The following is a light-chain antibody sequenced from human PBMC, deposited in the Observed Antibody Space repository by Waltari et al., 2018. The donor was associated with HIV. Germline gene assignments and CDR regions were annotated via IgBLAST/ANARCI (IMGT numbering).Light chain of an antibody. CDR1: QCVSSY. V-gene: IGKV1-9*01. J-gene: IGKJ5*01. CDR2: AAS. CDR3: QQLHPYPIT. Sequence: DIQLTQSPYFLSASVGDRVTITCRASQCVSSYLAWYQQEPGKAPKHLIYAASTLQSGVPTRFSGSCSGTEFTLTISCLQPEDFATYYCQQLHPYPITFGQGTRLEIK.